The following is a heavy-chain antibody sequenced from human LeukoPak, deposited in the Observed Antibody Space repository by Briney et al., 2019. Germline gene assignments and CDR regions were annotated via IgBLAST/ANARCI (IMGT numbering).Heavy chain of an antibody. J-gene: IGHJ5*02. CDR1: GGPISSSSYY. Sequence: SETLSLTCTVSGGPISSSSYYWGWIRQPPGKGLEWIGSIYYSASTYYNPSLKSRVTIFVDTSKNQFSLKLSSVTAADTAAYYCAGQTRFLEWLPTKWYDPWGQGTLVTVSS. D-gene: IGHD3-3*01. CDR2: IYYSAST. V-gene: IGHV4-39*01. CDR3: AGQTRFLEWLPTKWYDP.